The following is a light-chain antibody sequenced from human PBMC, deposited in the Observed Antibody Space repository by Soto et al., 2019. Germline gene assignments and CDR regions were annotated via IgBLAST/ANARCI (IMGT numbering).Light chain of an antibody. CDR3: QQYNSYSWT. CDR1: QPITIW. CDR2: DAS. J-gene: IGKJ1*01. Sequence: DIKMPQSPSTLSASVGDIVTITCRASQPITIWMAWYQQKPGKAPKLLIYDASTLESGVPSRFSGSRSGTEFTLTISSLQPDDFATDYCQQYNSYSWTFGQGTKVDIK. V-gene: IGKV1-5*01.